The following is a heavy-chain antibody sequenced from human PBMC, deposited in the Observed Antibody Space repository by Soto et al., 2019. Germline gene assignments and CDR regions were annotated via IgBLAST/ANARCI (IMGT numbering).Heavy chain of an antibody. J-gene: IGHJ5*02. CDR3: ARQRVVPATPTNWFDP. CDR2: IYYNGST. Sequence: PSETLSLTCTVSGGSVCSRSYFWGWIRQPPGKGLEWIGTIYYNGSTYYNPSLKSRVTLSVDTSKNQFSLKLTSVTASDTGLYYCARQRVVPATPTNWFDPWGQGTLVTVSS. D-gene: IGHD2-15*01. V-gene: IGHV4-39*01. CDR1: GGSVCSRSYF.